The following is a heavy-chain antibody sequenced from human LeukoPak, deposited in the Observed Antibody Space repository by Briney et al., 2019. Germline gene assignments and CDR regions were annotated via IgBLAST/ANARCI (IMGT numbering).Heavy chain of an antibody. CDR2: IIPIFGTA. J-gene: IGHJ6*03. D-gene: IGHD3-3*01. Sequence: GSSVKVSCKTSGGTFSSYAISWVRQAPGQGLEWMGGIIPIFGTANYAQKFQGRVTITTDESTSTAYMELSSLRSEDTAVYYCARVFMEATFDYYYMDVWGKGTTVTVSS. CDR3: ARVFMEATFDYYYMDV. CDR1: GGTFSSYA. V-gene: IGHV1-69*05.